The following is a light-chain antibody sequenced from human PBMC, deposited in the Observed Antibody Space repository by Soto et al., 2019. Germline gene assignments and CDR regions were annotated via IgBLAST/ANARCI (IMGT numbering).Light chain of an antibody. CDR1: QSVSSN. V-gene: IGKV3-11*01. Sequence: EIELTQSPGTLSLSPGERATLSCRASQSVSSNLAWYQQKPGQAPRLLIYDASSRASGVPARFGGSGSGTDFTLTISSLEPEDFAVYYCQQRGAFGQGTKVDIK. CDR2: DAS. CDR3: QQRGA. J-gene: IGKJ1*01.